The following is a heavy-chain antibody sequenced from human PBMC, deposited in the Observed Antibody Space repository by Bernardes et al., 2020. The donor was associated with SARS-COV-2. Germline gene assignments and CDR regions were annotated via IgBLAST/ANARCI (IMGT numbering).Heavy chain of an antibody. CDR3: ARHREYSYSGMDV. D-gene: IGHD6-6*01. CDR1: GGSISSYY. Sequence: SETLSLTCTVSGGSISSYYWSWIRQPPGKGLEWIGYIYYSGSTNYNPSLKSRVTISVDTSKNQFSLKLSSVTAADTAVYYCARHREYSYSGMDVWGQGTTVTVSS. J-gene: IGHJ6*02. V-gene: IGHV4-59*08. CDR2: IYYSGST.